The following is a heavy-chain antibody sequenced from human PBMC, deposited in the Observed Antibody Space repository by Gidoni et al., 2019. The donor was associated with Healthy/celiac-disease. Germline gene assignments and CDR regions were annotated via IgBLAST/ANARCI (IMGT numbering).Heavy chain of an antibody. CDR2: IYYSGST. D-gene: IGHD1-1*01. Sequence: QVQLQESGPGLVKPSQTLSLTCTVSGGSISSGGYYWRWIRQHPGKGLEWIRYIYYSGSTYYNPSLKSRATISVDTSKNQFSLKLSSVTAADTAVYYCARVKWNQGEKNFDYWGQGTLVTVSS. J-gene: IGHJ4*02. CDR1: GGSISSGGYY. V-gene: IGHV4-31*03. CDR3: ARVKWNQGEKNFDY.